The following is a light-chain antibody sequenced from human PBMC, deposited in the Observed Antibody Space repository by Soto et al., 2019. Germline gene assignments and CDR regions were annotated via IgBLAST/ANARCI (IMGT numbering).Light chain of an antibody. CDR3: SSYTSSSTVYV. V-gene: IGLV2-14*01. Sequence: QSALTQPASVSGSPGQSITISCTGTSSDVGGYNYVSWYQQHPGKAPKLMIYEVSKRPSGVSNRFSSSKSGNTASLTISGLQAEDEADYYCSSYTSSSTVYVFGTGTKVTVL. CDR1: SSDVGGYNY. CDR2: EVS. J-gene: IGLJ1*01.